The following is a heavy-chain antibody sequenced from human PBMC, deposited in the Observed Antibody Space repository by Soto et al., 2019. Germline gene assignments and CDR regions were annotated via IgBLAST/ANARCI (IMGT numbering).Heavy chain of an antibody. D-gene: IGHD2-15*01. J-gene: IGHJ3*02. CDR3: AKVLSDIVVVVAATDDAFDI. CDR1: GFTFSSYA. CDR2: ISGSGGST. Sequence: GGSLRLSCAASGFTFSSYAMSWVRQAPGKGLEWVSAISGSGGSTYYADSVKGRFTISRDNSKNTLYLQMNSLRAEDTAVYYCAKVLSDIVVVVAATDDAFDIWGQGTMVTVSS. V-gene: IGHV3-23*01.